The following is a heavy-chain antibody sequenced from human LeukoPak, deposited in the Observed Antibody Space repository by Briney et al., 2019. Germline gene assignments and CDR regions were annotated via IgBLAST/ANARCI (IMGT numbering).Heavy chain of an antibody. D-gene: IGHD3-22*01. CDR3: ARDLSSGIGNYFDY. V-gene: IGHV3-21*01. J-gene: IGHJ4*02. CDR1: GFTFSSYR. CDR2: ISSSSSYI. Sequence: GGSLRLSCAASGFTFSSYRMNWVRQAPGKGLEWVPCISSSSSYIYYADSVKGRFTISRDTAKNLLYLQMNSLRAEDTAVYYCARDLSSGIGNYFDYWGQGTLVTVSS.